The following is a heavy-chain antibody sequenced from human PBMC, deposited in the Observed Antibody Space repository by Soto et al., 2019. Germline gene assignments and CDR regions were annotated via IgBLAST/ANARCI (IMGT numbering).Heavy chain of an antibody. D-gene: IGHD3-10*01. CDR1: GFIVRSNY. Sequence: EVQLVESGGGLIQPGVSLRLSCAASGFIVRSNYMTWVRQAPGKGLERVSVIYSSGNIYYPDSVKGRFTTSRDNSQNTFFLQMTSLTAEDTAVYYCARDSGMIRGNYGMDALGQVTTVIVSS. CDR2: IYSSGNI. CDR3: ARDSGMIRGNYGMDA. V-gene: IGHV3-53*01. J-gene: IGHJ6*02.